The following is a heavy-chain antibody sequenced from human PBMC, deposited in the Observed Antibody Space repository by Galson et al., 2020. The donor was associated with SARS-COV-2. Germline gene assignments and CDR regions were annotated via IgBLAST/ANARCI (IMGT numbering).Heavy chain of an antibody. Sequence: ASETLSLTCTVSGGSINRGAYYWTWIRQHPGKGLEWIGYIYYSGATRYNPSLKSRLSMSLDTSANQFSLSLTSVTAADTAVYYCALAVWDYAAPLGHFNLWGRGNLVTVS. CDR2: IYYSGAT. CDR3: ALAVWDYAAPLGHFNL. V-gene: IGHV4-31*03. D-gene: IGHD4-17*01. CDR1: GGSINRGAYY. J-gene: IGHJ2*01.